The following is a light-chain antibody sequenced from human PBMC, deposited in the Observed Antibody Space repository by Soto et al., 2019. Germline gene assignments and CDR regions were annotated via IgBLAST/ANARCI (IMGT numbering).Light chain of an antibody. V-gene: IGKV3D-20*02. CDR3: QQYNYWPGYT. J-gene: IGKJ2*01. CDR2: DSS. Sequence: PGERATLSCRASQSLSSNFLAWYQQKPGQPPRLLIYDSSTRATGFPDRFSGSGSGTDFTLTIIRLEPEDFAVYYCQQYNYWPGYTFGQGTKVDIK. CDR1: QSLSSNF.